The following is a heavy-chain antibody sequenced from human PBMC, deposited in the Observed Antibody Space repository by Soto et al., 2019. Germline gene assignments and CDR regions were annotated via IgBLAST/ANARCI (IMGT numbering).Heavy chain of an antibody. CDR1: GFSLSTIGVG. J-gene: IGHJ5*02. Sequence: SGPTLVKPTQTLTLTCTFSGFSLSTIGVGVGWIRQPPGKALEWLALIYWDDDKLYSPSLRSRLTIAKDTSKNQVVLTMTNMDPVDTATYYCAHRPLTNGAGNWFDPWGQGTLVTVSS. CDR2: IYWDDDK. V-gene: IGHV2-5*02. D-gene: IGHD1-1*01. CDR3: AHRPLTNGAGNWFDP.